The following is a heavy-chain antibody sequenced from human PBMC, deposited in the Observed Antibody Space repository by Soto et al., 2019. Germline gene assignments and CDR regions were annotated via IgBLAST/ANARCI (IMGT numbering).Heavy chain of an antibody. Sequence: GGSLRLSCAASEFTFSRYAMTWVRQAPGKGLDWVSAIGGRGETTYYATSVKGRFTISRDNSKNTLYLQMNSLRAEDTALYYCAKDANYYDTSASFFDSWGQGTLVTVSS. CDR1: EFTFSRYA. J-gene: IGHJ4*02. D-gene: IGHD3-22*01. CDR2: IGGRGETT. CDR3: AKDANYYDTSASFFDS. V-gene: IGHV3-23*01.